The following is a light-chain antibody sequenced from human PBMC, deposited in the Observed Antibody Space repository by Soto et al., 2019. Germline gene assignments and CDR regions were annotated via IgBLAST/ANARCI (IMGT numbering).Light chain of an antibody. J-gene: IGKJ1*01. CDR1: QGIRND. CDR3: LQDHDDSWT. V-gene: IGKV1-6*01. Sequence: AIQMTQSPSSLSSSLGGRVTITFLASQGIRNDLGWYQQKPGKAPTLLIYAASNLQSGVPSRFRGSRSGTEFTLTVSSLQPEDFATYYCLQDHDDSWTFGQGTKVDIK. CDR2: AAS.